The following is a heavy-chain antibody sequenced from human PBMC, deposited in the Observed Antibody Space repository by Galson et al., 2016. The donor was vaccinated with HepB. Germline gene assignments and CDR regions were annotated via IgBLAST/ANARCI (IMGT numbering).Heavy chain of an antibody. CDR1: GFTFGSYG. V-gene: IGHV3-23*01. CDR3: ASSVLAIGTKMFDR. J-gene: IGHJ5*02. Sequence: SLRLSCAASGFTFGSYGMTWVRQPPGKGLECVASISRRGDSTDYADSVRGRFTISRDNSKNILYLQMNSLRAEDTAVYYCASSVLAIGTKMFDRWGQGTLVAVSS. D-gene: IGHD2-8*01. CDR2: ISRRGDST.